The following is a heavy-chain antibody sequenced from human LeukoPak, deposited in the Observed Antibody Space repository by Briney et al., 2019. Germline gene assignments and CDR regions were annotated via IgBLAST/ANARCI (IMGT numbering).Heavy chain of an antibody. CDR2: IYGGVSSQRNPSH. D-gene: IGHD3-22*01. J-gene: IGHJ4*02. V-gene: IGHV4-61*02. CDR1: GASVSGGDYY. Sequence: PSETLSPTCSVSGASVSGGDYYWSWIRQPAGNGLEWIGRIYGGVSSQRNPSHQYNPSLMSRLTISADTSRNQFSLNLNSVTAADTAIYYCTRDRQEGGMRVSSFQYWGQGIPVTVSS. CDR3: TRDRQEGGMRVSSFQY.